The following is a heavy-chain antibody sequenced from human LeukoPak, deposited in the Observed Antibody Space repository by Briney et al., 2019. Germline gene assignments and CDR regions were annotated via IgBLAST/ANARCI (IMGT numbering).Heavy chain of an antibody. CDR2: ISGNSHHI. V-gene: IGHV3-21*01. CDR1: GFTFSDYS. Sequence: GGSLRLSCAASGFTFSDYSMKWVRQAPGKALEWVSSISGNSHHIYYADPVKGRFTISRDNAYRSLYLQMDSLRVEDTAVYYCASGTIVGARGADNWGQGALATVSS. J-gene: IGHJ4*02. CDR3: ASGTIVGARGADN. D-gene: IGHD1-26*01.